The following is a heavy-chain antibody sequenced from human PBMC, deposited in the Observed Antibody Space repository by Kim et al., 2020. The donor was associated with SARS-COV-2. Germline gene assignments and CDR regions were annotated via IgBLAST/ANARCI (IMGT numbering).Heavy chain of an antibody. J-gene: IGHJ5*02. CDR2: ISRSGDET. CDR3: ARDKHGGSGNWFDP. V-gene: IGHV3-21*01. Sequence: GGSLRLSCVASGFTFSDFSMNWVRQSPGRGLEWVSSISRSGDETHYADSLKGRFTISRDNTKNSLYLQMNSLRAEDAAMYFCARDKHGGSGNWFDPWGQGTLVIVSS. CDR1: GFTFSDFS. D-gene: IGHD6-19*01.